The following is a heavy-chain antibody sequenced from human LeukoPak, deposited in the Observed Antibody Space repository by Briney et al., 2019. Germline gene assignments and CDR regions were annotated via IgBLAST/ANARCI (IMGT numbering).Heavy chain of an antibody. CDR1: GGSISSGGYS. V-gene: IGHV4-30-2*01. CDR3: ATYYDSSGYRFDY. J-gene: IGHJ4*02. D-gene: IGHD3-22*01. Sequence: PSQTLSLTCAVSGGSISSGGYSWSWIRQPPGKGLEWIGYIYHSGSTYYNPSLKSRVTMTVDKSKNQFSLKLTSVTAADTAIYYCATYYDSSGYRFDYWGQGTLVTVSS. CDR2: IYHSGST.